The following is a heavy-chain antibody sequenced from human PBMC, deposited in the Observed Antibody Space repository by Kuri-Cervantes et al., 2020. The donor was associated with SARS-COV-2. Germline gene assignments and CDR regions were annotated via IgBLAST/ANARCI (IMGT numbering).Heavy chain of an antibody. Sequence: LRLSCTVSVGSISSGDYYWSWIRQPPGKGLEWIGYIYYSRSTYYNPSLKSRVTISVDTSKNQFALKLTSVTAADTAVYYCARAYSGSYYVLGLTEYFQHWGQGTLVTVSS. D-gene: IGHD1-26*01. CDR3: ARAYSGSYYVLGLTEYFQH. V-gene: IGHV4-30-4*08. CDR2: IYYSRST. CDR1: VGSISSGDYY. J-gene: IGHJ1*01.